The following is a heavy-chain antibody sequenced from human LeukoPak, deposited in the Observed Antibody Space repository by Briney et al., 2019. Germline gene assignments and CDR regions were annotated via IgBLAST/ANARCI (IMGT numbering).Heavy chain of an antibody. CDR2: ISSSGSTI. Sequence: PGGSLRLSCAASGFTFSSHEMNWVRQAPGKGLEWVSYISSSGSTIYYADSVKGRFTISRDNAKNSLYLQMNSLRAEDTAVYYCARDLEYSSSWYPFDFDYWGQGTLVTVSS. CDR3: ARDLEYSSSWYPFDFDY. D-gene: IGHD6-13*01. CDR1: GFTFSSHE. V-gene: IGHV3-48*03. J-gene: IGHJ4*02.